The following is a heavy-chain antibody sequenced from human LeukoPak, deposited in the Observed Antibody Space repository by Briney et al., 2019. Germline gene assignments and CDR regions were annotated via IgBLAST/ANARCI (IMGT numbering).Heavy chain of an antibody. Sequence: PGGSLRLSCAASGFTFSSYSMNWVRQAPGKGLEWVSSISSSSSYIYYADSVKGRFTISRDNAKNSLYLQMNSLRAEGTAVYYCARGAVVVPAARGDWFDPWGQGTLVTVSS. CDR3: ARGAVVVPAARGDWFDP. V-gene: IGHV3-21*01. J-gene: IGHJ5*02. CDR2: ISSSSSYI. D-gene: IGHD2-2*01. CDR1: GFTFSSYS.